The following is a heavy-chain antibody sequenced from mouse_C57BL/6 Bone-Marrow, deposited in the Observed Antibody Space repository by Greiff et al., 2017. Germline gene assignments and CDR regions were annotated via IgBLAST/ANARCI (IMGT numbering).Heavy chain of an antibody. V-gene: IGHV1-55*01. CDR1: GYTFTSYW. J-gene: IGHJ1*03. CDR2: IYPGSGST. D-gene: IGHD2-3*01. CDR3: ARGIYDGYWDWYFDV. Sequence: QVQLQQPGAELVKPGASVKMSCKASGYTFTSYWITWVKQRPGQGLEWIGDIYPGSGSTNYNEKFKSKATLTVDTSSSTAYMQLSSLTSEDSAVYYCARGIYDGYWDWYFDVWGTGTKVTVSS.